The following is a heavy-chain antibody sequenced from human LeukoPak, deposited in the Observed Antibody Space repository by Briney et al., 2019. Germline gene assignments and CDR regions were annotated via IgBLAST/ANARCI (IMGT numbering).Heavy chain of an antibody. CDR3: ARDLLVRGEDWFDP. CDR1: GGSISSSSYY. Sequence: SETLSLTCTVSGGSISSSSYYWGWIRQPPGTGLEWIGSIYYSGSTYYNPSLKSRVTISVDTPKNQFSLKLSSVTAADTAVYYCARDLLVRGEDWFDPWGQGTLVTVSS. J-gene: IGHJ5*02. D-gene: IGHD3-10*01. V-gene: IGHV4-39*07. CDR2: IYYSGST.